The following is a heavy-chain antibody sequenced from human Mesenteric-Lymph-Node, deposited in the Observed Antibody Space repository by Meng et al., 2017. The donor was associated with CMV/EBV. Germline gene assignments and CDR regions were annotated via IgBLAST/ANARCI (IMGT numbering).Heavy chain of an antibody. Sequence: GESLKISCAASRFSFSDYYMSWIRQAPGKGLEWISYISGTGYTTLYADSVKGRFTISRDNARDSIYLQLDSLRAEDTAVYYCARQVLDIVVIPAAIDFWGLGTLVTVSS. V-gene: IGHV3-11*01. CDR2: ISGTGYTT. CDR3: ARQVLDIVVIPAAIDF. CDR1: RFSFSDYY. D-gene: IGHD2-2*01. J-gene: IGHJ4*02.